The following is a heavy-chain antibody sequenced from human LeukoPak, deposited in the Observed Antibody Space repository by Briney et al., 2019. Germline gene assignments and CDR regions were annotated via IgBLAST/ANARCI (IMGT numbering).Heavy chain of an antibody. V-gene: IGHV3-7*01. D-gene: IGHD3-9*01. CDR1: GFTFSSCW. CDR3: ARDIYDILTGYYATGY. CDR2: IKQDGSEK. J-gene: IGHJ4*02. Sequence: PGGSLRLSCAASGFTFSSCWMSWVRQAPGKGLEWVANIKQDGSEKYYVDSVKGRFTISRDNAKNSLYLQMNSLRAEDTAVYYCARDIYDILTGYYATGYWGQGTLVTVSS.